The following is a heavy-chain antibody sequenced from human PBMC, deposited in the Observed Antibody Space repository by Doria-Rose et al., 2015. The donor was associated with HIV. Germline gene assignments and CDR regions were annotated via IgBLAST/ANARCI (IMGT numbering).Heavy chain of an antibody. V-gene: IGHV4-30-4*01. CDR2: ISSSGTT. CDR3: ARARNYGFPHFFDF. D-gene: IGHD3-10*01. Sequence: QVQLQESGPGLVRPSQTLSLTCTVSGDSISSGDSFWSWIRQPPGKGPEWIGCISSSGTTYYYPSLSGRLTISLYASKTQFSLNLNSVTAADTAVYYCARARNYGFPHFFDFWGQGTLVTVSS. J-gene: IGHJ4*02. CDR1: GDSISSGDSF.